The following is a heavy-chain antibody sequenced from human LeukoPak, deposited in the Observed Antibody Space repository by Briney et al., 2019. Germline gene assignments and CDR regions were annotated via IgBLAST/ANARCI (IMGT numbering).Heavy chain of an antibody. CDR1: GFTFSSYA. CDR3: ARARPRVGIAAAGPDY. CDR2: ISYDGSNK. Sequence: PGGSLRLSCAASGFTFSSYAMHWVRQAPGKGLEWVAVISYDGSNKYYADSVKGRFTISRDNSKNTLYLQMNSLRAEDTAVYYCARARPRVGIAAAGPDYWGQGTLVTVSS. D-gene: IGHD6-13*01. V-gene: IGHV3-30-3*01. J-gene: IGHJ4*02.